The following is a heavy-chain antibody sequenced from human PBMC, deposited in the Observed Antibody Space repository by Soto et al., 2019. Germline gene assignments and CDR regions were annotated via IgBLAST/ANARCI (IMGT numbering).Heavy chain of an antibody. V-gene: IGHV1-2*04. Sequence: QVQLVQSGAEVRKPGASVTVSCRSSGDSFNDYYIHWVRQAPGQGLGWMGWINTNSGVTKYAQKFQGWVSMTRDTAIRTVYMQLSRLRSDDTAVYYCARESGGATATLDYYYFYMDVWGTGTTVTVSS. D-gene: IGHD5-12*01. CDR1: GDSFNDYY. CDR3: ARESGGATATLDYYYFYMDV. J-gene: IGHJ6*03. CDR2: INTNSGVT.